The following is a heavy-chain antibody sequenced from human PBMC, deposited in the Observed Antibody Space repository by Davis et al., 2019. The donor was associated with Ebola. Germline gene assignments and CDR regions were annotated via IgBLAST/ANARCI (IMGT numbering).Heavy chain of an antibody. D-gene: IGHD4/OR15-4a*01. Sequence: MPGGSLRLSCTVSGGSISPYYSSWTRQFPGKGREWLGYIYYSGSTKYNLSLKGRVAISVYTSKNQFSLKLSSVTAADTAVYYCARSYGAAPFDYWGQGTLVTVSS. V-gene: IGHV4-59*08. J-gene: IGHJ4*02. CDR3: ARSYGAAPFDY. CDR2: IYYSGST. CDR1: GGSISPYY.